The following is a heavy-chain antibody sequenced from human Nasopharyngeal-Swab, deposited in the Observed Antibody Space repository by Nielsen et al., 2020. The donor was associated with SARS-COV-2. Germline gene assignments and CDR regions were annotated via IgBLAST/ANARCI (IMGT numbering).Heavy chain of an antibody. CDR2: IKQDGSEK. CDR1: GFTFSSYW. Sequence: RGSLRLSCAASGFTFSSYWMSWVRQAPGKGLEWVANIKQDGSEKYYVDSVKGRFTISRDNAKNSLYLQMNSLRAEDTAVYYCARSAYSGYDLYFDYWGQGTLVTVSS. D-gene: IGHD5-12*01. J-gene: IGHJ4*02. V-gene: IGHV3-7*01. CDR3: ARSAYSGYDLYFDY.